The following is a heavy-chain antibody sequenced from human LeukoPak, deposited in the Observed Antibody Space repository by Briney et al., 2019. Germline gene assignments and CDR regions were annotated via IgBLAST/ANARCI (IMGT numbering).Heavy chain of an antibody. V-gene: IGHV3-48*03. CDR1: GFTFSSYE. Sequence: PGGSLRLSCAASGFTFSSYEMNWVRQAPGKGLEWVSYISSSGSTIYYADSVKGRFTISRDNAKNSLYLQMNSLRAEDTAVYYCARSQYSSGWDYYYGMDVWGKGTTSPSPQ. J-gene: IGHJ6*04. CDR3: ARSQYSSGWDYYYGMDV. D-gene: IGHD6-19*01. CDR2: ISSSGSTI.